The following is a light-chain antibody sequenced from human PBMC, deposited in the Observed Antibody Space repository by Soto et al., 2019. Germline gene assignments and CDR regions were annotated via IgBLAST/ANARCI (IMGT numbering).Light chain of an antibody. Sequence: EILLTQSPCTLSLSPGERATLSCRASQSVSNNYLAWYQQKPGQAPRLLIYGASNRSTGIPERFSGSGSGTDFTLTISRLEPEDFAVYYCQQRSNWPITFGQGTRLEIK. CDR3: QQRSNWPIT. J-gene: IGKJ5*01. CDR2: GAS. V-gene: IGKV3D-20*02. CDR1: QSVSNNY.